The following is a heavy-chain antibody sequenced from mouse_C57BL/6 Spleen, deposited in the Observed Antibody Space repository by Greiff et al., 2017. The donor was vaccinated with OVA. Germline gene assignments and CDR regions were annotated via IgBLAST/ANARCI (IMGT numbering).Heavy chain of an antibody. Sequence: VQLQQSGAELVKPGASVKMSCKASGYTFTSYWITWVKQRPGQGLEWIGDIYPGSGSTNYNEKFKSKATLTVDTSSSTAYMQLSSLTSEDSAVYYCARRRFNWDEFAYWGQGTLVTVSA. CDR1: GYTFTSYW. V-gene: IGHV1-55*01. CDR2: IYPGSGST. CDR3: ARRRFNWDEFAY. D-gene: IGHD4-1*01. J-gene: IGHJ3*01.